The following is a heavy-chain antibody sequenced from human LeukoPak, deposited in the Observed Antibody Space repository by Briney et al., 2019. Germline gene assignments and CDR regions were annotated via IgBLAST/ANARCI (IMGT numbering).Heavy chain of an antibody. Sequence: SETLSLTCTVSGGSISSYYWSWIRQPAGKGLEWIGSIYHSGSTYYNPSLKSRVTISVDTSKNQFSLKLSSVTAADTAVYYCARSGNSYGYVDYWGQGTLVTVSS. CDR3: ARSGNSYGYVDY. J-gene: IGHJ4*02. CDR1: GGSISSYY. D-gene: IGHD5-18*01. CDR2: IYHSGST. V-gene: IGHV4-4*07.